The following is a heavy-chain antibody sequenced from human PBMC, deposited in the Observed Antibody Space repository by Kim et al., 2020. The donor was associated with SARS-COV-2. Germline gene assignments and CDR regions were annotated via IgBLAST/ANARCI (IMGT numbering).Heavy chain of an antibody. J-gene: IGHJ4*02. CDR3: ARRQFTSGWYYFDY. Sequence: YAESGKSRFTSARSNAKNTLYLQMNRLRAEDTAVYYCARRQFTSGWYYFDYWGQGTLVTVSS. D-gene: IGHD6-19*01. V-gene: IGHV3-74*01.